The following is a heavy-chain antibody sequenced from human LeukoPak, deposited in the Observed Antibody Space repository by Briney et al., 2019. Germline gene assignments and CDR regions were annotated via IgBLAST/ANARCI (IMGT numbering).Heavy chain of an antibody. Sequence: SETLSLTCTVSGGSISSGSDYWGWIRQPPGKGLEWIGNIYYSGSTYYNPSLKSRVTISVDTSKNQFSLKLSSVTAADTAVYYCARHKSIWSGESDYWGQGTLVTVSS. CDR2: IYYSGST. V-gene: IGHV4-39*01. CDR3: ARHKSIWSGESDY. J-gene: IGHJ4*02. CDR1: GGSISSGSDY. D-gene: IGHD3-10*01.